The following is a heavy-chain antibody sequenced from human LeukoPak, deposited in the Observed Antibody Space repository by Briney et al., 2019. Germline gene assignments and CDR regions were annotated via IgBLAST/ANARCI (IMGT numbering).Heavy chain of an antibody. CDR2: ISAYNGNT. V-gene: IGHV1-18*01. D-gene: IGHD6-13*01. CDR3: ARVLAAAGTIWFDP. J-gene: IGHJ5*02. CDR1: GYTFTSYG. Sequence: ASVKVSCKASGYTFTSYGIRWVRQAPGQGLEWMGWISAYNGNTNYAQKLQGRVTMTTDTSTSTAYMELRSLRSDDTAVYYCARVLAAAGTIWFDPWGQGTLVTVSS.